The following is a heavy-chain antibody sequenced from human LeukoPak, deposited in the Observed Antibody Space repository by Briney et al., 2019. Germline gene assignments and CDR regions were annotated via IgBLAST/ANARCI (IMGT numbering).Heavy chain of an antibody. CDR2: ISTSSSYI. CDR1: GGSITNYY. D-gene: IGHD5-24*01. V-gene: IGHV3-21*01. CDR3: ARGRWSFDY. Sequence: ETLSLTCTVSGGSITNYYWSWIRQPPGKGLEWVSSISTSSSYIYYADSVKGRFTISRDNAKNSLYMQMNILRAEDTAVYYCARGRWSFDYWGQGTLVTVSS. J-gene: IGHJ4*02.